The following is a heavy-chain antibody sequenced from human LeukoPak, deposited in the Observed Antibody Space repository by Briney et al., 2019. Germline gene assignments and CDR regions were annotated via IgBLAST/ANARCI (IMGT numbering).Heavy chain of an antibody. D-gene: IGHD3-22*01. CDR2: INHSGST. CDR1: GGSFSGYH. V-gene: IGHV4-34*01. J-gene: IGHJ5*02. Sequence: SETLSLTCAVSGGSFSGYHWSWIRQPPGKGLEWIGEINHSGSTNYNPSLKSRVTISVDTSKNQFSLKLSSVTAADTAVYYCARVLDSSGYYYGFDPWGQGTLVTVSS. CDR3: ARVLDSSGYYYGFDP.